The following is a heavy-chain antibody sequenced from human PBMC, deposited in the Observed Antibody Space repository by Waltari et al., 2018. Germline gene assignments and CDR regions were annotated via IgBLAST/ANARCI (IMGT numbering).Heavy chain of an antibody. J-gene: IGHJ3*02. CDR1: GGTFSSYA. CDR3: ARGIVGATKSPVDAFDI. Sequence: QVQLVQSGAEVKKPGSSVKVSCKASGGTFSSYAISWVRQAPGQGLEWMGGIIPIFGTANYAQKFKGRVTITTDESTSTAYMELSSLRSEDTAVYYCARGIVGATKSPVDAFDIWGQGTMVTVSS. V-gene: IGHV1-69*05. D-gene: IGHD1-26*01. CDR2: IIPIFGTA.